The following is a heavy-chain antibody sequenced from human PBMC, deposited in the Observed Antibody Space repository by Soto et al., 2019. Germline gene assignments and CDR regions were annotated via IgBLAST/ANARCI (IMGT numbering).Heavy chain of an antibody. J-gene: IGHJ3*02. CDR3: ARWRGAPDGFDI. Sequence: EVQLLESGGGLVQPGGSLRLSCAASGFTFSSYAMSWVRQAPGKGLEWVSAISGSGGSTYYADSVKGRFTISRDNSKNTLYLQMNSLRAEDTAVYYCARWRGAPDGFDIWGQGTMVTVSS. CDR2: ISGSGGST. D-gene: IGHD2-15*01. CDR1: GFTFSSYA. V-gene: IGHV3-23*01.